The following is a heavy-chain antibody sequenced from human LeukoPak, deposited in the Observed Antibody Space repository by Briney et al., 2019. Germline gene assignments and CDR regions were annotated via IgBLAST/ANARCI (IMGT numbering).Heavy chain of an antibody. D-gene: IGHD3-22*01. Sequence: GGSLRLSCTASGFTFSSYSMNWVRQAPGKGLEWVSSISTSSSYIYYADSVKGRFTISRDNSKNTLYLQMNSLGAEDTAVYYCAKSTRMIVVVFDYWGQGTLVTVSS. CDR3: AKSTRMIVVVFDY. CDR1: GFTFSSYS. CDR2: ISTSSSYI. V-gene: IGHV3-21*04. J-gene: IGHJ4*02.